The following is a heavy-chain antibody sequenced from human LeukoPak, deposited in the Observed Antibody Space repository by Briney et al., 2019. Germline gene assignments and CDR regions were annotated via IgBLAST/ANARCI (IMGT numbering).Heavy chain of an antibody. Sequence: GASVKVSCKASGYTFTSYYMHWVRQAPGEGLEWMGWINPNSGGTNYAQKFQGRVTMTRDTSISTAYMELSRLRSDDTAVYYCARLYSSSWYDQYYYMDVWGKGTTVTVSS. V-gene: IGHV1-2*02. CDR2: INPNSGGT. J-gene: IGHJ6*03. CDR3: ARLYSSSWYDQYYYMDV. CDR1: GYTFTSYY. D-gene: IGHD6-13*01.